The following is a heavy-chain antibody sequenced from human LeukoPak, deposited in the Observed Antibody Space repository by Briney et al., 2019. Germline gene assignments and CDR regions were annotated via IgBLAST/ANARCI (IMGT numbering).Heavy chain of an antibody. D-gene: IGHD3-10*01. CDR2: ISSSSSCI. CDR3: ARGGFGEKSSYYFDY. CDR1: GFTFSSYS. J-gene: IGHJ4*02. Sequence: GGSLRLSCAAPGFTFSSYSMNWVRQAPGKGLEWVSSISSSSSCIYYADSVKGRFTISRDNAKNSLYLQMNSLRAEDTAVYYCARGGFGEKSSYYFDYWGQGTLVTVSS. V-gene: IGHV3-21*01.